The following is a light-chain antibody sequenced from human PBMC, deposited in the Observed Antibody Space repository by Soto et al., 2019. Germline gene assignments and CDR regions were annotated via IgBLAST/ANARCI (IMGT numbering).Light chain of an antibody. CDR2: LNSDGSH. Sequence: QPVLTQPPSASASLGASVKLTCTLSSGHSSYAIAWHQQQPEKGPRYLMKLNSDGSHSKGDGIPDRFSGSSSGAERYLTISSLQSEDEADYYCQTWVTGIRVFGGGTQLTVL. J-gene: IGLJ3*02. CDR3: QTWVTGIRV. CDR1: SGHSSYA. V-gene: IGLV4-69*01.